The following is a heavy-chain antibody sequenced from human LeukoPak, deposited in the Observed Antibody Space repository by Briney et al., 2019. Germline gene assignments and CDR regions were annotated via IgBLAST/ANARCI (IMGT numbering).Heavy chain of an antibody. CDR2: ISGSGGST. Sequence: GGSLRLSCAASGFTFSIFAMSWVRQAPGKGLEWVSAISGSGGSTYYADSVKGRFTISRDNSKNTLYLQMNSLRAEDTAVYYCAKDPRDGSGSYQVDYWGQGTLVTVSS. D-gene: IGHD3-10*01. J-gene: IGHJ4*02. CDR1: GFTFSIFA. V-gene: IGHV3-23*01. CDR3: AKDPRDGSGSYQVDY.